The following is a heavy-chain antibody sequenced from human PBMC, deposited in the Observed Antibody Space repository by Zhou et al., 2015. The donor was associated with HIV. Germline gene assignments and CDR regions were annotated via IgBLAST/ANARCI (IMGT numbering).Heavy chain of an antibody. CDR1: GDTFSNYA. V-gene: IGHV1-69*06. Sequence: QVQLVQSGAEVKRPGSPVKVSCKASGDTFSNYAISWVRQAPGQGLEWMGGIIPVFGRADYAHKLQGRVTITADRFTSTAYMELRSLRSEDTAIYYCARDRGGATRPDWRYFDLWGRGTLVIVSS. CDR3: ARDRGGATRPDWRYFDL. D-gene: IGHD6-6*01. CDR2: IIPVFGRA. J-gene: IGHJ2*01.